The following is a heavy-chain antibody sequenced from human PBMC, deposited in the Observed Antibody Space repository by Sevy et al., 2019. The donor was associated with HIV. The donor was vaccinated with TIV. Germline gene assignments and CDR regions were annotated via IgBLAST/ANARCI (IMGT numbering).Heavy chain of an antibody. CDR2: IDPEDSYI. Sequence: GESLKISCKASGDIFTSRWISWVRQMPGKGLQWMGRIDPEDSYIEYSPSFKGHVPISTDTSTSTAYLQWTSLKATDTAMYSCVRPSVGVPAAHWGPGPLVTVSS. J-gene: IGHJ4*02. CDR3: VRPSVGVPAAH. D-gene: IGHD1-26*01. V-gene: IGHV5-10-1*01. CDR1: GDIFTSRW.